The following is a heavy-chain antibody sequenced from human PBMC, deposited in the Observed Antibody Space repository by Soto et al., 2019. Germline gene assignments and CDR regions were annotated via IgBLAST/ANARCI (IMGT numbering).Heavy chain of an antibody. J-gene: IGHJ5*02. CDR2: VYHTGDT. CDR3: AREIVTAGGNNYFDP. CDR1: GGTVASSHW. Sequence: QVQLQESGPRLVKPSGSLSLTCGVSGGTVASSHWWSWVRQSPGGGLEWIGNVYHTGDTNLNPSLQSRVTISVDKSNNQFSLRLNSLTAADPAVYFCAREIVTAGGNNYFDPWGPGTLVTVSS. D-gene: IGHD2-21*02. V-gene: IGHV4-4*02.